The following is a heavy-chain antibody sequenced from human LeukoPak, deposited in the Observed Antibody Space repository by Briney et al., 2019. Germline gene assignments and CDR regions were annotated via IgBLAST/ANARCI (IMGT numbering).Heavy chain of an antibody. V-gene: IGHV1-24*01. CDR1: GYSLTELS. CDR3: ATTRLVPLYYYGMDV. J-gene: IGHJ6*02. D-gene: IGHD3-9*01. CDR2: IGPGDGET. Sequence: GASVKVSCKLSGYSLTELSIHWVRQAPGKGLEWMECIGPGDGETNYAQKFQGRVTRTEDTSTDTAYMELSSLRSDDTAVYYCATTRLVPLYYYGMDVWGQGTTVAVSS.